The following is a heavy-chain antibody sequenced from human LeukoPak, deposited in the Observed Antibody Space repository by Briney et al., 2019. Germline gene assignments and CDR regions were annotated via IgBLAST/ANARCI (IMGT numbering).Heavy chain of an antibody. J-gene: IGHJ4*02. CDR2: ISAYNGNT. CDR1: GYTFTSYG. CDR3: ARTGERGYSYGYFDY. D-gene: IGHD5-18*01. V-gene: IGHV1-18*01. Sequence: ASVKVSCKASGYTFTSYGISWVRQAPGHGLEGMGWISAYNGNTNYAQKLQGRVTMTTDTSTSTAYMELRSLRSDDTAVYYCARTGERGYSYGYFDYWGQGTLVTVSS.